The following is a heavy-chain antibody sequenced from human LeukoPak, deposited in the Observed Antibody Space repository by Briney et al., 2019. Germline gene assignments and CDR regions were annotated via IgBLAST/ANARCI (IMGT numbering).Heavy chain of an antibody. V-gene: IGHV3-23*01. CDR3: AKAWTAADSFDS. Sequence: GVSLRLSCAASGFTFSRYAVLGVRQAPGKGLGWVSTILPGGGDTYYADSVKGRFTISRDTSKNTLYLQMSTLRVEDTAVYYCAKAWTAADSFDSWGQGSLVTVSS. D-gene: IGHD6-13*01. CDR2: ILPGGGDT. J-gene: IGHJ4*02. CDR1: GFTFSRYA.